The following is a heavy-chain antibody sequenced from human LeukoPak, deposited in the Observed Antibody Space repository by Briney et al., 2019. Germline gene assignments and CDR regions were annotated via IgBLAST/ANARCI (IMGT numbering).Heavy chain of an antibody. D-gene: IGHD3-22*01. Sequence: GGSLRLSCGASGFTFRYYGMHWIRQAPGKGLEWVAFIRYDGSEKYYADSVQGRFTISRDNSKNTLSVQLNSLRVEDTAVYFCAKGRDYFLDHWGQGTLVTVSS. V-gene: IGHV3-30*02. J-gene: IGHJ4*02. CDR2: IRYDGSEK. CDR1: GFTFRYYG. CDR3: AKGRDYFLDH.